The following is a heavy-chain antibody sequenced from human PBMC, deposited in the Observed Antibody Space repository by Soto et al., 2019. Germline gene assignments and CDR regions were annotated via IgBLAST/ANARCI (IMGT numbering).Heavy chain of an antibody. CDR2: IDGLATSR. Sequence: EVQLLESGGDLVQPGGSLTLSCAASGFTFSSYAMSWVRQTPGKGLEWIAAIDGLATSRFYSDSVKGRFTISRDSSKNTVETPKNRLKAEDTGGHHWAKAPNGGGTPGMGGPGGLVDPWGQGTLVTVSS. V-gene: IGHV3-23*01. CDR3: AKAPNGGGTPGMGGPGGLVDP. D-gene: IGHD3-16*01. CDR1: GFTFSSYA. J-gene: IGHJ5*02.